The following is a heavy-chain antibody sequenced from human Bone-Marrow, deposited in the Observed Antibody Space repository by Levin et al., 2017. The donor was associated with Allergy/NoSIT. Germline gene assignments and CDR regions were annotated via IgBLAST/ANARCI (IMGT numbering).Heavy chain of an antibody. J-gene: IGHJ4*02. CDR2: IYSGGST. Sequence: GGSLRLSCAASGFTVSNYYMNWVRQAPGKGLEWVSVIYSGGSTYYADSVKGRFTISRDNFRNTLYLQMNSLRAEDTAVYYCASSTGHDLFDYWGQGTLVTVSS. D-gene: IGHD5-12*01. CDR3: ASSTGHDLFDY. V-gene: IGHV3-53*01. CDR1: GFTVSNYY.